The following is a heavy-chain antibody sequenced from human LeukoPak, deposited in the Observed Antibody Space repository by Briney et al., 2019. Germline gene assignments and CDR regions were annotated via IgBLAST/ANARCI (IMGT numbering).Heavy chain of an antibody. CDR2: INHSGST. J-gene: IGHJ5*02. CDR3: ARGFISRSLGH. CDR1: GGSFSGYY. V-gene: IGHV4-34*01. Sequence: SETLSLTCAVYGGSFSGYYWSWIRQPPGKGLEWIGEINHSGSTNYNPSLKSRVTISVDTSKNQFSLKLSSVTAADTAVYYCARGFISRSLGHWGQGTLVTVSS. D-gene: IGHD3-10*01.